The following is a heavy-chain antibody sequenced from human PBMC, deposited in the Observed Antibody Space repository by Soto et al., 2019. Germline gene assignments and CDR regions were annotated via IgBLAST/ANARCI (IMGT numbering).Heavy chain of an antibody. D-gene: IGHD2-15*01. V-gene: IGHV4-59*01. CDR3: ARDKYCSGGSCSKNWFDP. J-gene: IGHJ5*02. CDR2: IYDDGSA. CDR1: GGSISSSY. Sequence: SETLSLTCTVSGGSISSSYWSWIRQPPGKGLEWLAYIYDDGSANYNPSLKSRATISLDMSKNQFSLKLTSVTAADTAVYYCARDKYCSGGSCSKNWFDPWGQGTLVTV.